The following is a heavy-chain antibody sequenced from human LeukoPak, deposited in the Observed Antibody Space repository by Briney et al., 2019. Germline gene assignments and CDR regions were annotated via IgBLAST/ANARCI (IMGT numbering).Heavy chain of an antibody. J-gene: IGHJ4*02. CDR3: ARGRQTPPRYYYDSSGLYPYFDY. CDR1: GFTFSSYS. CDR2: ISSSSSTI. D-gene: IGHD3-22*01. V-gene: IGHV3-48*01. Sequence: GGSLRLSCAASGFTFSSYSMNWVRQAPGKGLEWVSYISSSSSTIYYADSVKGRFTISRDMSKNTLYLQMNSLRAEDAAVYYCARGRQTPPRYYYDSSGLYPYFDYWGQGTLVTVSS.